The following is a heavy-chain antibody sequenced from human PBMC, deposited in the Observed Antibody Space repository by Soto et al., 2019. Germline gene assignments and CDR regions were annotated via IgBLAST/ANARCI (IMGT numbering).Heavy chain of an antibody. CDR2: IFSNYEK. D-gene: IGHD3-3*01. CDR1: GFSLSNARMG. J-gene: IGHJ6*02. CDR3: ARCITIFGVVRDGMDV. V-gene: IGHV2-26*01. Sequence: QVTLKESGPVLVKPTETLTLTCTVSGFSLSNARMGVSWIRQPPGKALEWLAHIFSNYEKSYSTSLKSRLTISKDTSKSQVVLTMTNMDPVDTATYYCARCITIFGVVRDGMDVWGQGTTVTVSS.